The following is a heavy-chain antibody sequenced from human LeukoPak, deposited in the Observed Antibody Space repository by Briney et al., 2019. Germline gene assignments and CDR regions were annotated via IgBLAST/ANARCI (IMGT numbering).Heavy chain of an antibody. CDR1: GGSISSSNW. CDR3: ANRQSYYGSGSSDY. J-gene: IGHJ4*02. D-gene: IGHD3-10*01. Sequence: PSETLSLTCAVSGGSISSSNWWSWVRQPPGKGLEWIGEIYHSGSTNYNPSLKSRVTISVDKSKNQFSLKLSSVTAADTAVYYCANRQSYYGSGSSDYWGQGTLVTVSS. CDR2: IYHSGST. V-gene: IGHV4-4*02.